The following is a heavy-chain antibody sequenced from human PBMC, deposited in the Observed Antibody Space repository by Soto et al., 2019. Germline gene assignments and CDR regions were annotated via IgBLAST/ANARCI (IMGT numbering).Heavy chain of an antibody. V-gene: IGHV3-30-3*01. J-gene: IGHJ6*02. CDR3: ARENDCGDQYGMDV. D-gene: IGHD4-17*01. Sequence: QVQLVESGGGVVQPGRSLRLSCAASGFTFSSYAMHWARQAPGKGLEWVAVISYDGSNKYYADSVKGRFTISRDNSKNTLYLQMNSLRAEDTAVYYCARENDCGDQYGMDVWGQGTTVTVSS. CDR2: ISYDGSNK. CDR1: GFTFSSYA.